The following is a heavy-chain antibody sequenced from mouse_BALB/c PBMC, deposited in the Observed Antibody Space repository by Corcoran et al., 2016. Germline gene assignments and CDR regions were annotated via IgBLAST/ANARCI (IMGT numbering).Heavy chain of an antibody. J-gene: IGHJ3*01. CDR2: INPSTGCT. D-gene: IGHD2-14*01. Sequence: QVQLQQSGAELEKPGASVKMSCKASGYTFTSYWMPWVKQRPGQGLERIGYINPSTGCTEYNQKFKDKATLTADKSSSTAYMQLSSLTSEASAVYYGAYRYDDLAWLAYWGQGTVVTVSA. V-gene: IGHV1-7*01. CDR1: GYTFTSYW. CDR3: AYRYDDLAWLAY.